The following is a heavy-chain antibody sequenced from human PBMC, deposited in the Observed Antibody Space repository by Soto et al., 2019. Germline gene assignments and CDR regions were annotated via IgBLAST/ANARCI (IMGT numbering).Heavy chain of an antibody. D-gene: IGHD3-22*01. J-gene: IGHJ5*02. V-gene: IGHV3-23*01. CDR1: GFTFSSYA. Sequence: HPVGSLRLSCAASGFTFSSYAMSWVRQAPGRGLEWVSAISGSGGSTYYADSVKGRFTISRDNSKNTLYLQMNSLRAEDTAVYYCAKDKAMIVVVIGNWFDPWGQGTLVTVSS. CDR2: ISGSGGST. CDR3: AKDKAMIVVVIGNWFDP.